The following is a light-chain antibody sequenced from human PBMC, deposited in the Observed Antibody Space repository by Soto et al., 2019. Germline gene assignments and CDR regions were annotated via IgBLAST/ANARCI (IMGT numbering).Light chain of an antibody. Sequence: SYELTQPPSVSVAPGKTASITCGGNNIGIKSVHWYQQKPGQAPILVIYYDSDRPSGIPERFSGSNSGNTATLTISRVEAEDEADYYRQVWDSSSDAVFGGGTQLTVL. CDR3: QVWDSSSDAV. V-gene: IGLV3-21*04. J-gene: IGLJ7*01. CDR1: NIGIKS. CDR2: YDS.